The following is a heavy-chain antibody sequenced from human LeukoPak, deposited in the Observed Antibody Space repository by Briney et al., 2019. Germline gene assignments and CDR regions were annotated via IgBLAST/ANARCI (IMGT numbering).Heavy chain of an antibody. J-gene: IGHJ5*02. V-gene: IGHV3-30*02. CDR1: GFTFSSYG. CDR3: AKDSGLLWFGDRREMSRFDP. D-gene: IGHD3-10*01. Sequence: PGGSLRLSCAASGFTFSSYGMHWVRQAPGKGLEWVAFIRYDGSNKYYADSVKGRFTISRDNSKNTLYLQMNSLRAEDTAAYYCAKDSGLLWFGDRREMSRFDPWGQGTLVTVSS. CDR2: IRYDGSNK.